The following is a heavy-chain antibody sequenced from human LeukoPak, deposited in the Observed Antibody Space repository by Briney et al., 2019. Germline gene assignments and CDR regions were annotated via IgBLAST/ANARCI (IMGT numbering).Heavy chain of an antibody. J-gene: IGHJ5*02. CDR3: ASVGYCGVDCYDNWFDP. CDR2: INPNSGGT. CDR1: GYTFTGDY. V-gene: IGHV1-2*02. Sequence: ASVKLSCTASGYTFTGDYMHWVRHAPGQGLEWMGWINPNSGGTNYAQKFQGKVTMTRDTSISTAYMELSRLRSDDTAVYYCASVGYCGVDCYDNWFDPWGQGTLVTVSS. D-gene: IGHD2-21*02.